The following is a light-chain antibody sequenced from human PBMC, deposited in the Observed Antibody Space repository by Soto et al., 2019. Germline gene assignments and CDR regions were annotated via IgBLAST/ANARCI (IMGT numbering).Light chain of an antibody. V-gene: IGLV2-14*01. CDR1: SSDVGGYKF. Sequence: ALTPPASVSGSPGQSITISCTGTSSDVGGYKFVSWYQQHPGKAPKLMIYEVSNRPSGVSSRFSGSKSGNTASLTISGLQAEDEADYYCGSYTGSIYVFGTGTKVTVL. CDR3: GSYTGSIYV. CDR2: EVS. J-gene: IGLJ1*01.